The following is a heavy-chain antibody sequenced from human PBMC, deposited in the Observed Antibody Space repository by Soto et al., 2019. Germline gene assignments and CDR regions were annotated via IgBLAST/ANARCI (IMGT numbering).Heavy chain of an antibody. V-gene: IGHV1-69*13. CDR3: ARGPGRDGYNFNFDY. CDR2: IIPIFGTA. Sequence: ASVKVSCKASGGAFSSYSISWVRQAPGQGLEWMGGIIPIFGTANHAQKFQGRVTITADESTSTAYMELSSLRSEDTAVYYCARGPGRDGYNFNFDYWGQGTLVTVSS. CDR1: GGAFSSYS. D-gene: IGHD5-12*01. J-gene: IGHJ4*02.